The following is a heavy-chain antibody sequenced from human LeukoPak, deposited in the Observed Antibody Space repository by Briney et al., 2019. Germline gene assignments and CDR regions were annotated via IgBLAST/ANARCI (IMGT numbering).Heavy chain of an antibody. D-gene: IGHD4-17*01. J-gene: IGHJ3*02. Sequence: GASVKVSCKASGGTFSSYAISWVRQAPGQGLEWMGGIIPIFGTANYAQKFQGRVTITADESTSTAYMELSSLRSEDTAVYYCARKAHDYGDYSAFVIWGQGTMVTVSS. V-gene: IGHV1-69*01. CDR2: IIPIFGTA. CDR3: ARKAHDYGDYSAFVI. CDR1: GGTFSSYA.